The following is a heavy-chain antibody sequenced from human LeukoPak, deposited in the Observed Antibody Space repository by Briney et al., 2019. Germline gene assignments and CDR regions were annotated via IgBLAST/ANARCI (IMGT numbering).Heavy chain of an antibody. Sequence: GGSLRLSCAASGFIVSGDFMSWVRQAPGKGLEWVSVIYSDGSTYYADSVKGRFTISRDNSKNTLDLQMTGLRAEDTAAYYCARERGRGRDSPWFDYWGQGTLVTVSS. J-gene: IGHJ4*02. CDR1: GFIVSGDF. V-gene: IGHV3-53*01. CDR3: ARERGRGRDSPWFDY. D-gene: IGHD1-26*01. CDR2: IYSDGST.